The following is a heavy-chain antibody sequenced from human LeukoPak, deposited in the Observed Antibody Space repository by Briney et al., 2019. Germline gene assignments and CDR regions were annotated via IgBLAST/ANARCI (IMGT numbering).Heavy chain of an antibody. CDR2: ISYTGST. J-gene: IGHJ5*02. CDR1: GGSITPYF. CDR3: ARDDYRGVTNFDP. V-gene: IGHV4-59*01. Sequence: SETLSLTCTVSGGSITPYFWSWIRQPPGKGLEWIGYISYTGSTNYNPSLKSRVTISVDTSKNQFSLQLTSVTAADTAVYYCARDDYRGVTNFDPWGQGTLVTVSS. D-gene: IGHD3-10*01.